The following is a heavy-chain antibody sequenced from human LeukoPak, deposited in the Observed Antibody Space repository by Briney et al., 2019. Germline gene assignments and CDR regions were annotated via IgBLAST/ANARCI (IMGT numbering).Heavy chain of an antibody. J-gene: IGHJ5*02. CDR2: IIPILGIA. V-gene: IGHV1-69*04. CDR3: ARESGDDFWSGYYTNWFDP. CDR1: GGTFSSYA. D-gene: IGHD3-3*01. Sequence: SVKVSCKASGGTFSSYATSWVRQAPGQGLEWMGRIIPILGIANYAQKFQGRVTITADKSTSTAYMELSSLRSEDTAVYYCARESGDDFWSGYYTNWFDPWGQGTLVTVSS.